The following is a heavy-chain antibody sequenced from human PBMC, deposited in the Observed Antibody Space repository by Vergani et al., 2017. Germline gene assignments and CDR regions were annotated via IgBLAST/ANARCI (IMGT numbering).Heavy chain of an antibody. V-gene: IGHV3-23*01. CDR1: GFTFSSYA. Sequence: EVQLLESGGNLIQPGGSLRLSCGASGFTFSSYAMTWVRLAPGQGLPWVSAIRGSGGNTFYTDSVKGRFTISRDNSKDTLYLQMNSLRVEDTAIYYCAKARDPNCKGGNCYSYYYGLDLWGQGTTVTVSS. CDR2: IRGSGGNT. CDR3: AKARDPNCKGGNCYSYYYGLDL. J-gene: IGHJ6*02. D-gene: IGHD2-21*01.